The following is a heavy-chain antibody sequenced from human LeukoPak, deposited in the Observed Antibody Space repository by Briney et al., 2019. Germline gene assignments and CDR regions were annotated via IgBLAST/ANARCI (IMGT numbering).Heavy chain of an antibody. CDR3: ARRDDYGGKGFDY. CDR2: IYPGDSGA. V-gene: IGHV5-51*01. CDR1: GYSFTSYW. Sequence: GESLKISCKGSGYSFTSYWIGWVRQMPGKGLEWMGIIYPGDSGARYSPSFQGQVTISADKSITTAYLQWGSLKASDTAMYYCARRDDYGGKGFDYWGQGTLVTVSS. J-gene: IGHJ4*02. D-gene: IGHD4-23*01.